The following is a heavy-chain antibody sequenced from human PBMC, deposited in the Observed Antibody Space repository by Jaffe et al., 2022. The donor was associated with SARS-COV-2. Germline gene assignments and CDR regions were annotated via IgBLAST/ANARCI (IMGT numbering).Heavy chain of an antibody. CDR1: GGSISSGSYY. D-gene: IGHD3-10*01. J-gene: IGHJ4*02. CDR3: ARDSFGHTADS. V-gene: IGHV4-61*02. CDR2: IYTSGST. Sequence: QVQLQESGPGLVKPSQTLSLTCTVSGGSISSGSYYWSWIRQPAGKGLEWIGRIYTSGSTNYNPSLKSRVTISVDTSKNQFSLKLSSVTAADTAVYYCARDSFGHTADSWGQGTLVTVSS.